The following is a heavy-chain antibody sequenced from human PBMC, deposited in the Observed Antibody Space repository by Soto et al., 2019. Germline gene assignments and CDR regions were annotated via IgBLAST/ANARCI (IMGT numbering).Heavy chain of an antibody. CDR3: ARDVSPGFWSGYYTGGWFGP. V-gene: IGHV4-30-4*01. J-gene: IGHJ5*02. CDR1: GGSISSGDYY. D-gene: IGHD3-3*01. CDR2: IYYSGST. Sequence: SETLSLTCTVSGGSISSGDYYWSWIRHPPGKGLEWIGYIYYSGSTYYNPSLKSRVTISVDTSKNQFSLKLSSVTAADTAVYYCARDVSPGFWSGYYTGGWFGPWGQGTLVTVSS.